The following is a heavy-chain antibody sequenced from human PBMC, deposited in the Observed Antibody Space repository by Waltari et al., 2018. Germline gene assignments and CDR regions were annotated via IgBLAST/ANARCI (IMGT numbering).Heavy chain of an antibody. CDR3: ARVLALDYYYYMDV. V-gene: IGHV3-21*01. Sequence: EVQLVVSGGGLVKPGGPLRLSCAAPAFPFCRSTMTSVRQAPGKGLEWVSSISSSSSYIYYADSVKGRFTISRDNAKNSLYLQMNSLRAEDTAVYYCARVLALDYYYYMDVWGKGTTVTVSS. CDR2: ISSSSSYI. CDR1: AFPFCRST. D-gene: IGHD3-10*01. J-gene: IGHJ6*03.